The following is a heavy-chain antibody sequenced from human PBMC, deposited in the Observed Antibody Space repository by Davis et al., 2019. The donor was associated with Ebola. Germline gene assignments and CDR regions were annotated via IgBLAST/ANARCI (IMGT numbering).Heavy chain of an antibody. V-gene: IGHV3-74*01. Sequence: HTGGSLRLSCAAAGFTFSRYWMHWVRQAPGKGLVWLSRINSEGSSRRDADYVKGRLTTNYADSVKGRFTISRDNAKNSLYLQMNSLGAEDTAVYYCARGGIVGYYYYYMDVWGKGTTVTVSS. J-gene: IGHJ6*03. CDR2: INSEGSSRRDADYVKGRLTT. CDR3: ARGGIVGYYYYYMDV. D-gene: IGHD1-26*01. CDR1: GFTFSRYW.